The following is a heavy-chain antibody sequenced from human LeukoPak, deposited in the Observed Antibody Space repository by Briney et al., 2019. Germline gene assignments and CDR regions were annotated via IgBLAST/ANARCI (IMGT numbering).Heavy chain of an antibody. CDR3: ARTKLGMGVDY. J-gene: IGHJ4*02. CDR2: IYHSGST. V-gene: IGHV4-38-2*02. D-gene: IGHD7-27*01. Sequence: SETLSLTCTVSGYSISSGYYWGWIGQPPGKGLEWVGSIYHSGSTYYNPSLKSRVTISVDTSKNQFSLKLSSVTAADTAVYYCARTKLGMGVDYWGQGTLVTVSS. CDR1: GYSISSGYY.